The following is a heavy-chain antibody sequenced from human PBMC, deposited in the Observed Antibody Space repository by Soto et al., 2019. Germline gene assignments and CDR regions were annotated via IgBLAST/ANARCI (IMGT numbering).Heavy chain of an antibody. CDR1: GFTFTNAL. CDR2: VKSKTDGGTT. D-gene: IGHD2-15*01. J-gene: IGHJ4*02. Sequence: EVQLVESGGGLVKPGGSLRLSCVASGFTFTNALMTWVRQAPGKGLEWVGRVKSKTDGGTTDYGAPVKGRFTISRDDLERTLYLQMSSLKIEDTAVYYCTTGFPGWDYWGQGTLVTVSS. V-gene: IGHV3-15*01. CDR3: TTGFPGWDY.